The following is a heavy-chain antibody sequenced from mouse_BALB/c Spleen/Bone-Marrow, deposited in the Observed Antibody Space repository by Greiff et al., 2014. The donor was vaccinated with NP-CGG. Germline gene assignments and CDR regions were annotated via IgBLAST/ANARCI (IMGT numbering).Heavy chain of an antibody. V-gene: IGHV1-7*01. CDR1: GYTFTSYW. D-gene: IGHD4-1*01. J-gene: IGHJ3*01. CDR3: ARRLNWDWFAY. CDR2: INPSTGYT. Sequence: QVHVKQSGAELAKPGASVEMSCKASGYTFTSYWMHWVKQRPGQGLEWIGYINPSTGYTDYNQKFKDKATLTADKSSSTAYMQLSSLTSEDSAVYYCARRLNWDWFAYWGQGTLVTVSA.